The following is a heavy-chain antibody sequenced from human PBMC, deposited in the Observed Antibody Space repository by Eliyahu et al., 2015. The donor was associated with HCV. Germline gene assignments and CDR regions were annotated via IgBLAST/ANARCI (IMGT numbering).Heavy chain of an antibody. V-gene: IGHV1-46*01. Sequence: QVQLVQSGAEVKKPGASVKISCKASGYTFTNXYIHWVRQAPGQGLEWMGIINPXGGVTGYAQKFQGRVTVTRDTSTNTVYMEMSSLKSEDTAVYYCARESGVARGGGFDYWGQGTLATVSS. CDR2: INPXGGVT. D-gene: IGHD3-3*01. CDR3: ARESGVARGGGFDY. J-gene: IGHJ4*02. CDR1: GYTFTNXY.